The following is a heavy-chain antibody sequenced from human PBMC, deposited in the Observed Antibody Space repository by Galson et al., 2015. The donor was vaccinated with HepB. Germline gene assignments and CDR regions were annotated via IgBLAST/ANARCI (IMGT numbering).Heavy chain of an antibody. CDR1: EFSFNKYW. D-gene: IGHD6-19*01. Sequence: SLRLSCAAFEFSFNKYWMTWVRQAPGKGLEWVANIKEDGSEKYYVDSVKGRFTISRDNAKNSAYLQMNSLRAEDTAVYYCASGNQWLAESWGQGTRVTVSS. CDR2: IKEDGSEK. CDR3: ASGNQWLAES. V-gene: IGHV3-7*03. J-gene: IGHJ4*02.